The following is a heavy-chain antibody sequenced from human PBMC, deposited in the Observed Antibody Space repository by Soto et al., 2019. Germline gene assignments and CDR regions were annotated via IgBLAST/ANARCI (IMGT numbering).Heavy chain of an antibody. CDR1: GFTFSSYS. CDR3: ERGPSPRNKNFDF. V-gene: IGHV3-23*01. J-gene: IGHJ4*02. CDR2: ISGNGDST. D-gene: IGHD3-9*01. Sequence: GGSLRLSCAASGFTFSSYSMSWVRQAPGKGLEWVSGISGNGDSTYYADSVKGRFTISRDNPKSTLYLQMNSLRAEDTAVYYCERGPSPRNKNFDFGARGPLVP.